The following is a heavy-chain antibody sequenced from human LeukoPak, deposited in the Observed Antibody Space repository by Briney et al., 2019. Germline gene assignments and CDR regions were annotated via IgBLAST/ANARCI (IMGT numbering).Heavy chain of an antibody. V-gene: IGHV4-59*01. CDR1: GGSISSYY. Sequence: KPSETLSLTCTVSGGSISSYYWSWIRQPPGKGLEWIGYLYYGGSTIYNPSLKSRFTISVDTSKNQFSLKLTSVTAADTAVYYCARGTIFGVVMDVWGQGTTVTVSS. CDR2: LYYGGST. CDR3: ARGTIFGVVMDV. D-gene: IGHD3-3*01. J-gene: IGHJ6*02.